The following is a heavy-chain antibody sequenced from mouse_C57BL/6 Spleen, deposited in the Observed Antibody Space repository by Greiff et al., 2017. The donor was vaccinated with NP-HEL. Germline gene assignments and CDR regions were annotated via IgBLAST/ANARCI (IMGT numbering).Heavy chain of an antibody. CDR3: ARGGYDEAMDY. CDR1: GYTFTSYW. Sequence: VQLVESGAELVKPGASVKLSCKASGYTFTSYWMQWVKQRPGQGLEWIGEIDPSDSYTNYNQKFKGKATLTVDTSSSTAYMQLSSLTSEDSAVYYCARGGYDEAMDYWGQGTSVTVSS. CDR2: IDPSDSYT. V-gene: IGHV1-50*01. J-gene: IGHJ4*01. D-gene: IGHD2-2*01.